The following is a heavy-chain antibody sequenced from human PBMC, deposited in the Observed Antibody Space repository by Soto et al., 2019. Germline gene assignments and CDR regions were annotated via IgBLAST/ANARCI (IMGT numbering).Heavy chain of an antibody. CDR1: GFRFSDSC. CDR2: INGDGGAGAT. Sequence: PGGSLRLSCAASGFRFSDSCMAWVRQAPGKGPQWVSGINGDGGAGATYYADAVRGRFTISRDNSKNTVYLEMKDLRADDTALYYCTRGERVLAHDAFDFWGHGTMVTVSS. J-gene: IGHJ3*01. CDR3: TRGERVLAHDAFDF. V-gene: IGHV3-23*01.